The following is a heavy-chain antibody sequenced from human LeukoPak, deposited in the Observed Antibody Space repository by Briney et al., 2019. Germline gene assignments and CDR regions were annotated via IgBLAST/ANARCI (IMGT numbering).Heavy chain of an antibody. Sequence: GGSLRLSCAASGFTLSSYDVHWVRQAPGKGLEWVAVISYDGSNKYYADSVKGRFTISRDNSKNTLYLQMNSLRAEDTAVYYCTAMDSYWGQGTLVTVSS. CDR2: ISYDGSNK. J-gene: IGHJ4*02. V-gene: IGHV3-30*03. D-gene: IGHD5-18*01. CDR1: GFTLSSYD. CDR3: TAMDSY.